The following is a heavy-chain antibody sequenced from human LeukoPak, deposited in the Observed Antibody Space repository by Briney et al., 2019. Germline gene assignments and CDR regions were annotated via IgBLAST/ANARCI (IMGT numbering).Heavy chain of an antibody. J-gene: IGHJ4*02. D-gene: IGHD6-19*01. CDR2: SSFDGRNK. Sequence: GGSLRLSCAASGFNFSNHLLHWVRQAPGKGLGWVAVSSFDGRNKYYADSVKGRFVISGDNSKNTVYLQMNSVRTEDTAAYYCARVGNSSGWHDAFGYFDSWGQGLLVTVSS. V-gene: IGHV3-30*09. CDR3: ARVGNSSGWHDAFGYFDS. CDR1: GFNFSNHL.